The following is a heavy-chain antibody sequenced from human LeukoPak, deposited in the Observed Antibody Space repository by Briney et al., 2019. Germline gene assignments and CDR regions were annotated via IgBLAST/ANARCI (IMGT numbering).Heavy chain of an antibody. J-gene: IGHJ3*02. D-gene: IGHD3-22*01. CDR3: AREYYDSNKAPAFDI. CDR1: GHSMTTGSYY. CDR2: IHTSGTT. Sequence: SQTLSLTCTVSGHSMTTGSYYWSWIRQSAGKGLEWIGRIHTSGTTNSNPSLKSRVTISVDTSKNQFSLKLSSVTAADTAVYYCAREYYDSNKAPAFDIWGQGTMVTVS. V-gene: IGHV4-61*02.